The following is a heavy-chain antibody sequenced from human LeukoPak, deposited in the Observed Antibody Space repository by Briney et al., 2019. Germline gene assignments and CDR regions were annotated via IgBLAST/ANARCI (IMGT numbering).Heavy chain of an antibody. J-gene: IGHJ4*02. CDR3: AREHYNLLTGRGGYFDY. V-gene: IGHV3-53*01. Sequence: GGSPRLSCAVSGFTVRSNYMNWVRQAPGKGLEWVSVIYSDGTTYYADSVKGRFTISRDNSKNTLYLQMNSLRAEDTAVYYCAREHYNLLTGRGGYFDYWGQGTLVTVSS. CDR2: IYSDGTT. CDR1: GFTVRSNY. D-gene: IGHD3-9*01.